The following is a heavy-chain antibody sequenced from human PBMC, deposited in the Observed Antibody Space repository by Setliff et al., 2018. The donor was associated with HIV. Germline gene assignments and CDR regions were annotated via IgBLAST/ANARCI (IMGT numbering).Heavy chain of an antibody. Sequence: ESGPTLVNPTQTLTLTCTFSGFSLSTSGVGVGWIRQPPGKALEWLALIDWDDDKYYSTSLKTRLTISKDTSKNQVVLTMTNMDPVDTATYYCARITNCSGGSWSCYFDYWGQGTLVTVSS. V-gene: IGHV2-70*01. D-gene: IGHD2-15*01. CDR2: IDWDDDK. CDR1: GFSLSTSGVG. CDR3: ARITNCSGGSWSCYFDY. J-gene: IGHJ4*02.